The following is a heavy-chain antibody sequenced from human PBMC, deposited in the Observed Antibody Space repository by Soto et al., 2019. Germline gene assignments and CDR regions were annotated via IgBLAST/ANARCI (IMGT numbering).Heavy chain of an antibody. CDR2: IIPIFGTA. V-gene: IGHV1-69*06. J-gene: IGHJ6*02. Sequence: GPPVKVSCKASGGTFSSYAISWVRQAPGQGLEWMGGIIPIFGTANYAQKFQGRVTITADKSTSTAYMELSSLRSEDTAVYYCARDLGYSFTGYYYGMDVWGQGTTVTVSS. CDR1: GGTFSSYA. D-gene: IGHD5-18*01. CDR3: ARDLGYSFTGYYYGMDV.